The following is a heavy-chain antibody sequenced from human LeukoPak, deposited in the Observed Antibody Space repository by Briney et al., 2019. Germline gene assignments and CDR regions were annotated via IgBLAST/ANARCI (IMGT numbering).Heavy chain of an antibody. J-gene: IGHJ4*02. D-gene: IGHD6-6*01. Sequence: YPGGSLRLSCAASGFTFKSYGMNWVRQAPGKGLEWVAFLYYDGRNQFYADSVKGRFTISRDNSKNTLFLQMNSLRAEDTAVYHCARIGDSSSSFDYWGQGTLVTVSS. CDR2: LYYDGRNQ. V-gene: IGHV3-33*01. CDR1: GFTFKSYG. CDR3: ARIGDSSSSFDY.